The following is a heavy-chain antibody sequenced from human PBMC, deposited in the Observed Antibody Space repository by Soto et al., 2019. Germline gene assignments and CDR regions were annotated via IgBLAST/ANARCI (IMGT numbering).Heavy chain of an antibody. D-gene: IGHD3-3*02. J-gene: IGHJ6*02. CDR3: ARHFSWTYGMDV. Sequence: SVKVSCKASGGTFSSYAISWVRQAPGQGLEWMGGIIPILGTANYAQKFQGRVTITADESTSTAYMELSSLRSEDTAIYYCARHFSWTYGMDVWGQGTTVTVSS. CDR2: IIPILGTA. CDR1: GGTFSSYA. V-gene: IGHV1-69*13.